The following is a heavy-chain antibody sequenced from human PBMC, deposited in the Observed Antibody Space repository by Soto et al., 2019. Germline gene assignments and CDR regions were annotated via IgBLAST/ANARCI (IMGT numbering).Heavy chain of an antibody. CDR1: GFTFSTYG. CDR2: VWYDGINK. J-gene: IGHJ3*02. V-gene: IGHV3-33*01. Sequence: PGGSLRLSCAASGFTFSTYGMHWVRQAPGKGLEWVAVVWYDGINKYYGDSVKGRFTISRDNSKNTLYLQMNSLRAEDTAVYYCARNNQDALDTWGQGTMLTVSS. CDR3: ARNNQDALDT.